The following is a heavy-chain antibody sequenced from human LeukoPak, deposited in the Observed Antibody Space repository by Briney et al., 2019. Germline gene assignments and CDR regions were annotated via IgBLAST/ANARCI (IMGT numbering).Heavy chain of an antibody. V-gene: IGHV3-74*01. CDR2: INSDGTST. D-gene: IGHD6-19*01. CDR3: AKTTTGYSSGRFPGWPVDY. J-gene: IGHJ4*02. CDR1: GFTFSRYW. Sequence: GGSLRLSCAASGFTFSRYWMFWVRQAPGKGLVWVSRINSDGTSTNYADSVKGRFTISRDNSKNTVYLQMNSLRAEDTAVYYCAKTTTGYSSGRFPGWPVDYWGQGTLVTVSS.